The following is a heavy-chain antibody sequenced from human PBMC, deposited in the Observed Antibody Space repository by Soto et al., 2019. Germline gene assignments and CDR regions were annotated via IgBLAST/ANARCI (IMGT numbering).Heavy chain of an antibody. CDR2: IWYDGSNK. CDR3: ASPNRNYYDSSGYYGPHDAFDI. D-gene: IGHD3-22*01. Sequence: QVQLVESGGGVVQPGRSLRLSCAASGFTFSSYGMHWVRQAPGKGLEWVAVIWYDGSNKYYADSVKGRFTISRDNSKNTLYMQMTSLRAEDTAVYYCASPNRNYYDSSGYYGPHDAFDIWGQGTMVTVSS. CDR1: GFTFSSYG. J-gene: IGHJ3*02. V-gene: IGHV3-33*01.